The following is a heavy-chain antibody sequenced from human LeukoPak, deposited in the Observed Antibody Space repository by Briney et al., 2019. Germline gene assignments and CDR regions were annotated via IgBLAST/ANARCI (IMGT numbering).Heavy chain of an antibody. Sequence: GASVKVSCKASGYTFTSYDINWVRQATGQGLEWMGWMNPNNGNTDYAQKFQGRVTLTRNTSTSTAYMELSSLRSEDTAMYYCTRGGPVAGTHKYFQHWGQGTLATVSS. CDR1: GYTFTSYD. J-gene: IGHJ1*01. V-gene: IGHV1-8*01. D-gene: IGHD6-19*01. CDR2: MNPNNGNT. CDR3: TRGGPVAGTHKYFQH.